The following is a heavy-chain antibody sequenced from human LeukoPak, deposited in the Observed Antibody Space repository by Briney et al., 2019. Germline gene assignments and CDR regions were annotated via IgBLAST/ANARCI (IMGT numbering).Heavy chain of an antibody. D-gene: IGHD6-19*01. Sequence: SETLSPTCTVSGGSIGTYYWSWIRLPPGNGLEWIGYIYHSGSTNYNPSLKSRVTISVDRSKNQFSLKLTSVTAADTAVHYCARGRSGWSFEFDFWGQGTLVTVSS. CDR3: ARGRSGWSFEFDF. CDR1: GGSIGTYY. J-gene: IGHJ4*02. CDR2: IYHSGST. V-gene: IGHV4-59*01.